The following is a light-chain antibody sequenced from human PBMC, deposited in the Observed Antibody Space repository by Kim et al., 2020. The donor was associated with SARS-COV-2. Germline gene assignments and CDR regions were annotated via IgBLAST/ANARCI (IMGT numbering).Light chain of an antibody. J-gene: IGLJ2*01. CDR2: GVS. Sequence: GQSITISCTGTSGDVGGYNYVSWYQQHPDKAPKLMIYGVSNRPSGVSIRFSGSKPGNTASLTISGLQAEDEADYYCSSYTSGSTLVFGGGTQLTVL. CDR3: SSYTSGSTLV. V-gene: IGLV2-14*03. CDR1: SGDVGGYNY.